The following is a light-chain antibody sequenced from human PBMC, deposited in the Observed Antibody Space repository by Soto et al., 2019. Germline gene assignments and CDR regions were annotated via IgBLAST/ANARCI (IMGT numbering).Light chain of an antibody. J-gene: IGLJ1*01. CDR1: SSDVGAYNY. CDR3: SSYTTSNTRQIV. Sequence: QSALTQPRSVSGSPGQSVTISCTGTSSDVGAYNYVSWYQQHPAKAPNLMIYDVSNRPSGVSNRFSGSKSGNTASLTISGLQAEDEADYYCSSYTTSNTRQIVFGTGTKVTVL. V-gene: IGLV2-14*03. CDR2: DVS.